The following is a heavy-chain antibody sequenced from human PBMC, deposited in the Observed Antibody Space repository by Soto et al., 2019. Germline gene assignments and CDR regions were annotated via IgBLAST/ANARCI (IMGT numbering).Heavy chain of an antibody. J-gene: IGHJ4*02. V-gene: IGHV1-2*02. CDR3: ASEDCRNTNCLKGFDY. Sequence: ASVKVSCKASGYTFTDYYMHCVRQAPGQGFEWVGGINPESGNPKYVPKFQGRVTVTRDTSTSTAYMELNRLTSDDTAVYYCASEDCRNTNCLKGFDYWGQGTLVTV. CDR2: INPESGNP. CDR1: GYTFTDYY. D-gene: IGHD2-15*01.